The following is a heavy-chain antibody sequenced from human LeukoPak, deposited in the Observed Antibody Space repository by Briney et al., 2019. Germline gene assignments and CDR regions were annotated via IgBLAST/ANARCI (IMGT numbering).Heavy chain of an antibody. D-gene: IGHD3-22*01. Sequence: GGSLRLSCAASGFTFSSYWMSWVRQAPGKGLEWVANIKQDGSEKYYVDSVKGRFTISRDNAKNSLYLQMNSLRAEDTAVYYCVRDRPYYYYDSSGYYPSWFDPWGQGTLVTVSS. V-gene: IGHV3-7*01. CDR3: VRDRPYYYYDSSGYYPSWFDP. CDR1: GFTFSSYW. J-gene: IGHJ5*02. CDR2: IKQDGSEK.